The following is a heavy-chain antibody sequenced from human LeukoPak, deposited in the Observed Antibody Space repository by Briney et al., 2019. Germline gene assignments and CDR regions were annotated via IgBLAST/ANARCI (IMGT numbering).Heavy chain of an antibody. CDR3: ARARVDESCSGGSCYHDDL. J-gene: IGHJ5*02. V-gene: IGHV1-8*01. CDR2: MNPISGNT. D-gene: IGHD2-15*01. Sequence: ASVTVSFKASGYAFTSGGNWVRQAPGQGLEWMGWMNPISGNTGYAPKFKGRVTMTRDTSIRTAYVELSSLRSEDTAVYYCARARVDESCSGGSCYHDDLWGQGTLVTVSS. CDR1: GYAFTSGG.